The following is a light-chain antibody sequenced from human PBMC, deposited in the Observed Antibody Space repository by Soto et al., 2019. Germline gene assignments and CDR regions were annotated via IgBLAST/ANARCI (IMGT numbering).Light chain of an antibody. V-gene: IGLV2-14*01. CDR1: SSDVGGYNY. CDR3: SSYTSSSPLEGVV. Sequence: QSALTQPASVSGSPGQSITISCTGTSSDVGGYNYVSWYQQHPGKAPKLMIYDVSNRPSGVSNRFSGSKSGNTASLTISGLQAGDEADYYCSSYTSSSPLEGVVFGGGTKLTVL. CDR2: DVS. J-gene: IGLJ2*01.